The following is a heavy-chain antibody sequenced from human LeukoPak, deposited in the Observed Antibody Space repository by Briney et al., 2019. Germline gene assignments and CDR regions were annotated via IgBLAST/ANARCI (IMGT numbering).Heavy chain of an antibody. CDR1: GYTFTSYY. CDR3: ARLYSYGLFDY. J-gene: IGHJ4*02. CDR2: ISAYNGNT. D-gene: IGHD5-18*01. V-gene: IGHV1-18*04. Sequence: ASVKVSCKASGYTFTSYYMHWVRQAPGQGLEWMGWISAYNGNTNYAQKLQGRVTMTTDTSTSTAYMELRSLRSDDTAVYYCARLYSYGLFDYWGQGTLVTVSS.